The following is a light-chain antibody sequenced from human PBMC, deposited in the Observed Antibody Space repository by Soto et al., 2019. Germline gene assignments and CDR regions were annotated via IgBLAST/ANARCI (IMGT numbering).Light chain of an antibody. CDR3: QQSSNWPPGVT. V-gene: IGKV3-15*01. J-gene: IGKJ3*01. Sequence: EIVMTQSPATLSVSPGERVTLSCRASQFVSNSLAWYQQRPGQPPRLLIYGASTRAAGISERLSGSGSGTEFTLTISSLRSEDFAVYYCQQSSNWPPGVTFGPGTKVDIK. CDR1: QFVSNS. CDR2: GAS.